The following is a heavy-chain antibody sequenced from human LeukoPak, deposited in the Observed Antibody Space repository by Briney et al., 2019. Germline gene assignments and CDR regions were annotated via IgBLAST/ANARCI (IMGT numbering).Heavy chain of an antibody. CDR3: ARGSQYYDILTGSRSGDAFAI. Sequence: SETLSLTCAVYGGSFSGYYWSWIRQPPGKGLEGIGEINHSGSTNYNPSLKSRVTISVDTSKNQFSLRLSSVTAADTAVYYCARGSQYYDILTGSRSGDAFAIWGQGTMVTVSS. J-gene: IGHJ3*02. CDR1: GGSFSGYY. D-gene: IGHD3-9*01. V-gene: IGHV4-34*01. CDR2: INHSGST.